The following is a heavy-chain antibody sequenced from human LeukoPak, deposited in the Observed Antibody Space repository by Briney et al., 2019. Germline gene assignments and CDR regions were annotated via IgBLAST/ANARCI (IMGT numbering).Heavy chain of an antibody. CDR3: ARDRVVTMVRGPPYYYGMDV. CDR1: VGSISSYY. CDR2: IYYSGST. Sequence: SDTLSLTCTVSVGSISSYYWSWIRQPPGKALEWIGYIYYSGSTNYNPSLKSRVTISVDTSKNQFSLKLSSVTAADTAVYYCARDRVVTMVRGPPYYYGMDVWGQGTTVTVSS. D-gene: IGHD3-10*01. V-gene: IGHV4-59*01. J-gene: IGHJ6*02.